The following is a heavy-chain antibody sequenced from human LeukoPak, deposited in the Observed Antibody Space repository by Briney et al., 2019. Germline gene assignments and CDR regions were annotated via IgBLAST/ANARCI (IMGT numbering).Heavy chain of an antibody. CDR1: GYSFTRYC. CDR2: IYPDDSDT. D-gene: IGHD1-26*01. Sequence: GESLKISRKGSGYSFTRYCIGWVRQMPGKGLEWMGIIYPDDSDTRYSPSFQGQVTISADKSTSTAYLQWGSLKASDTAMYDCARHMVGATVGDYWGQGTLVTVSS. J-gene: IGHJ4*02. CDR3: ARHMVGATVGDY. V-gene: IGHV5-51*01.